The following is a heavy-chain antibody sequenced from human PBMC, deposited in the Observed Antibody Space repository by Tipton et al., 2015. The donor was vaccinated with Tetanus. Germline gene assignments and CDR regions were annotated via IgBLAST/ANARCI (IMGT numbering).Heavy chain of an antibody. V-gene: IGHV4-31*03. Sequence: TLSLTCTVSGASINAGGYLWTWVRQHPGKGLEWIGNIYYTELTSYTPPLNSRVSISVDTSKNQFSLRLTSVTAADTAVYFCARGLPREPFHLDYWGQGKQVTVSS. CDR3: ARGLPREPFHLDY. CDR1: GASINAGGYL. J-gene: IGHJ4*02. D-gene: IGHD1-26*01. CDR2: IYYTELT.